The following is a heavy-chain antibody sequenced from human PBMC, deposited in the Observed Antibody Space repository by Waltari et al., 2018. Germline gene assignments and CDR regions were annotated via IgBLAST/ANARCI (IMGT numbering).Heavy chain of an antibody. Sequence: QVQLQQWGAGLLKPSETLSLTCAVYGGSFSGYYWSWIRQPPGKGREWIGEIIHSGSTNSHPSLKGRVAISVDTSKKQFSLKLSSVTAADTAVYYCARTKRGSGSYSFYYYYYMDVWGKGTTVTVSS. J-gene: IGHJ6*03. D-gene: IGHD3-10*01. CDR3: ARTKRGSGSYSFYYYYYMDV. CDR1: GGSFSGYY. V-gene: IGHV4-34*12. CDR2: IIHSGST.